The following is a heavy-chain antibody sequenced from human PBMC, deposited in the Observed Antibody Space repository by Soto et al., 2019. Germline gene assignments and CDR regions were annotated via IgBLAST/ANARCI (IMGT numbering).Heavy chain of an antibody. CDR3: ARVPDDDGYNPDFDY. J-gene: IGHJ4*02. CDR2: ISAYNGNT. CDR1: GYTFTNFG. V-gene: IGHV1-18*01. D-gene: IGHD5-12*01. Sequence: GASVKVSCKASGYTFTNFGISWVRQAPGQGLEWMGWISAYNGNTNYAQKFQGRVTMTTDTSTSTAYMEVWSLRFDDTAVYYCARVPDDDGYNPDFDYWGQGTLVTVSS.